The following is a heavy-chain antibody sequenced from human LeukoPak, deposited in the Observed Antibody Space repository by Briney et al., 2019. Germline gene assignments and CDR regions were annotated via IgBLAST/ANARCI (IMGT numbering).Heavy chain of an antibody. Sequence: GGSLRLSCAASGFTFSDYYMTWIRQAPGKGLEWLSYISTGGRTVKYADSVKGRFTISRDNARSSLFLQMSNLRVEDTAVYFCARGATVTYYFDHWGQGILVAVSS. CDR2: ISTGGRTV. D-gene: IGHD4-17*01. V-gene: IGHV3-11*04. CDR3: ARGATVTYYFDH. J-gene: IGHJ4*02. CDR1: GFTFSDYY.